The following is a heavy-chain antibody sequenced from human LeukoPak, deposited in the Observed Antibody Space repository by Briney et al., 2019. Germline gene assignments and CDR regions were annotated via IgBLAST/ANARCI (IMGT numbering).Heavy chain of an antibody. V-gene: IGHV7-4-1*02. CDR2: INTNTGNP. J-gene: IGHJ6*03. CDR3: AREGYAAYMDV. D-gene: IGHD2-8*01. Sequence: ASVKVSCKASGYTFTTYGMNWVRQAPGQGLGWMGWINTNTGNPTYAQGFTGRFVFSLDTSVSTAYLQISSLKAEDTAVYYCAREGYAAYMDVWGKGTTVTVSS. CDR1: GYTFTTYG.